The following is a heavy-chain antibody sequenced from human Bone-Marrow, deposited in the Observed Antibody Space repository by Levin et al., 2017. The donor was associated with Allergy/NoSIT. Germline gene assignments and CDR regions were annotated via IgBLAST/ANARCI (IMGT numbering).Heavy chain of an antibody. CDR3: AKHRGGWQQSPIDF. D-gene: IGHD5-24*01. V-gene: IGHV4-59*08. J-gene: IGHJ4*02. CDR1: FSSLLLFS. Sequence: LSLPFPFSFSSLLLFSFRWIRQPPWKGLEWIGYVYYTGNTNQNPSLQSRVSMSFSPSKNQLSLNLNSVTDADTAVYFCAKHRGGWQQSPIDFWGQGSLVTVSS. CDR2: VYYTGNT.